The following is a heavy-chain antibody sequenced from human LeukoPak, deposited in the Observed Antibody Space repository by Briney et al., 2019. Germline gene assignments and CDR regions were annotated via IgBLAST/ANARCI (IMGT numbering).Heavy chain of an antibody. CDR2: ISSSGSTI. D-gene: IGHD1-26*01. Sequence: GGSLRLSCAASGFTFSSYEMNWVRQAPGKGLEWVSYISSSGSTIYYADSVKGRFTISRDNAKNSLYLQMNSLRAEDTAVYYCAKDGLVGAIDYWGQGTLVTVSS. V-gene: IGHV3-48*03. CDR1: GFTFSSYE. CDR3: AKDGLVGAIDY. J-gene: IGHJ4*02.